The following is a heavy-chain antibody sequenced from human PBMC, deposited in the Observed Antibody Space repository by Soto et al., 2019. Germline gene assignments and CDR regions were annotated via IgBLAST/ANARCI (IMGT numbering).Heavy chain of an antibody. Sequence: QVQLQESGPGLVKPSQTLSLTCTVSGGSINSGGYYWNWIRQHPGRGLEWMGYIYYTGSTYYNPSLKSRITFSIDKSRNQFSLKVNSVTAADPAVYYCARATPAVATLGYGMDVWGQGTTVVVSS. CDR3: ARATPAVATLGYGMDV. D-gene: IGHD5-12*01. V-gene: IGHV4-31*03. CDR1: GGSINSGGYY. CDR2: IYYTGST. J-gene: IGHJ6*02.